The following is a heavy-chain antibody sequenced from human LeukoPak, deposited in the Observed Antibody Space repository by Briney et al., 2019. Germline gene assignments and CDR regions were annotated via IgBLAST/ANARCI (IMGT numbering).Heavy chain of an antibody. CDR2: IKPDGSDK. V-gene: IGHV3-7*05. D-gene: IGHD3-16*01. J-gene: IGHJ4*02. Sequence: PGGSLRLSCAASGFTFSDFWMSWVRQAPGKGLEWVANIKPDGSDKYYVDSVKGRFTVSRDNAKNSLYLQTNCLRAEDTAVYYCARDDYLGYWGQGTLVTVSS. CDR3: ARDDYLGY. CDR1: GFTFSDFW.